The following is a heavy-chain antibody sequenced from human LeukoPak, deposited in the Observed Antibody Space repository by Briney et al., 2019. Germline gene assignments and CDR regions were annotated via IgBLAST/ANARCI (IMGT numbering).Heavy chain of an antibody. D-gene: IGHD6-6*01. CDR1: GFTFSSYS. V-gene: IGHV3-48*01. J-gene: IGHJ5*01. Sequence: GGSLRLSCAASGFTFSSYSMSWVRQAPGKGLEWVSYISSSSSTIYYADSVKGRFTISRDNAKNSLYLQMNSLRAEDTAVYYCTRDPRHFDSCGQGTLVTVSS. CDR3: TRDPRHFDS. CDR2: ISSSSSTI.